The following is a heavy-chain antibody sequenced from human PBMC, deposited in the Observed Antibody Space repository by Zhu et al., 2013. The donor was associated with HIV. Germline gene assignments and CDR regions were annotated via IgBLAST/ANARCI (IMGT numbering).Heavy chain of an antibody. CDR2: ISAYNGNT. V-gene: IGHV1-18*01. D-gene: IGHD1-26*01. J-gene: IGHJ4*02. CDR3: ARDLNVGRGGGYRIFDY. CDR1: GYTFTSYG. Sequence: QVQLVHSGAEVKKPGASVKVSCKASGYTFTSYGISWVRQAPGQGLEWMGWISAYNGNTNYAQKFQGRVTMTTDTSTSTVYMELRSLRSDDTAVYYCARDLNVGRGGGYRIFDYWAREPWVTVSS.